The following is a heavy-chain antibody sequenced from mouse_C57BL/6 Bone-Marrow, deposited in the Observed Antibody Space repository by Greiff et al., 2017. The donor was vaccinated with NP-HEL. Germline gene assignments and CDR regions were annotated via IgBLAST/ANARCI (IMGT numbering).Heavy chain of an antibody. D-gene: IGHD3-2*02. Sequence: QVHVKQSGAELARPGASVKMSCKASGYTFTSYTMHWVKQRPGQGLEWIGYINPSSGYTKYNQKFKDKATLTADKSSSTAYMQLSSLTSEDSAVYYCAEGQLRLHGYFDYWGQGTTLTVSS. V-gene: IGHV1-4*01. J-gene: IGHJ2*01. CDR1: GYTFTSYT. CDR3: AEGQLRLHGYFDY. CDR2: INPSSGYT.